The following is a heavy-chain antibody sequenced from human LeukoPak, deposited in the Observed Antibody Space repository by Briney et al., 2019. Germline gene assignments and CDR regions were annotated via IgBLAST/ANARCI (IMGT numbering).Heavy chain of an antibody. CDR2: INPNSGGT. J-gene: IGHJ5*02. V-gene: IGHV1-2*02. D-gene: IGHD2-2*01. Sequence: ASVTVSFKASGYTFTVYYMHWVRQAPGQGLEWMGWINPNSGGTNYAQKFQGRVTMTRDTSISTAYMELSRLRSDDTAVYYCARDLKGYCSSTSCKLGIDWFDPWSQGTLVTVSS. CDR1: GYTFTVYY. CDR3: ARDLKGYCSSTSCKLGIDWFDP.